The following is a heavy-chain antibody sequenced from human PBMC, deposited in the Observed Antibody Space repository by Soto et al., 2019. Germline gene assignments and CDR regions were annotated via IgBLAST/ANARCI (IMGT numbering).Heavy chain of an antibody. Sequence: PGGSLRLSCAASGFTFSSYGMHWVRQAPGKGLEWVAVISYDGSNKYYADSVKGRFTISRDNSKNTLYLQMNSLRAEDTAVYYCAKGAPYCISTSCYLDGYYGMDVWGQGTTVTVSS. CDR2: ISYDGSNK. V-gene: IGHV3-30*18. CDR3: AKGAPYCISTSCYLDGYYGMDV. CDR1: GFTFSSYG. D-gene: IGHD2-2*01. J-gene: IGHJ6*02.